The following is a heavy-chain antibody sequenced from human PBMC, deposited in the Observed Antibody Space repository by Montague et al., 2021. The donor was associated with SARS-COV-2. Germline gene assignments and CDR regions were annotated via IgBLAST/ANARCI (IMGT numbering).Heavy chain of an antibody. D-gene: IGHD3-22*01. CDR1: GGSISSSSYY. CDR2: FCYSAST. CDR3: ASPTYDYDSSGSDAFDI. V-gene: IGHV4-39*01. Sequence: SETLSLTCTVSGGSISSSSYYWGWIRPRPALGLEWIGCFCYSASTYYSLSIQSRVTITVDTSQNPLALTLSSATAADTAVYYCASPTYDYDSSGSDAFDIWGRGTMVTVSS. J-gene: IGHJ3*02.